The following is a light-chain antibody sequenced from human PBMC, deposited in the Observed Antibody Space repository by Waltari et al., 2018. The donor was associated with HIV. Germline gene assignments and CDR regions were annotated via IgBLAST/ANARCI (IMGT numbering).Light chain of an antibody. V-gene: IGLV1-47*01. J-gene: IGLJ2*01. CDR1: DSNIGRSY. CDR3: AVWDDSLTGVI. Sequence: QSVLTQPPSASGTPGQRVSISCSGSDSNIGRSYVNWYQQVAGTAPKLLIYRDNQRPSGVSDRFSGSKSGSSASLAISGLRSEDEAAYFCAVWDDSLTGVIFGGKTKLTVL. CDR2: RDN.